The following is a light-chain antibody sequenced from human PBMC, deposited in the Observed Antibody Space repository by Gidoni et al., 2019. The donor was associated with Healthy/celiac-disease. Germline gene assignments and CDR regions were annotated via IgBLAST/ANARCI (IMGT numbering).Light chain of an antibody. V-gene: IGLV2-23*01. Sequence: QSALTPPASVSGSPGQSITISCTGTSSDVGSYNLVSWYQQHPGNAPKLMIYEGSKRPSGVANRFAGSKSGNTASLTISGLQAEDEADYYCCSYAGRSTVVCGGGTKLTVL. CDR1: SSDVGSYNL. J-gene: IGLJ2*01. CDR3: CSYAGRSTVV. CDR2: EGS.